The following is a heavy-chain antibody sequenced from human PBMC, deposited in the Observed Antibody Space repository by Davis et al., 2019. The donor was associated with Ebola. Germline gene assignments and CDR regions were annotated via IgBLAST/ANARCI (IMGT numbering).Heavy chain of an antibody. J-gene: IGHJ6*04. Sequence: AASVKVSCKASGYTFTSYAMNWVRQAPGQGLEWMGWINTNTGNPTYAQGFTGRFVFSLDTSVSTAYLQISSLKAEDTAVYYCARLDTFLAAPYYYYYGMDVWGKGTTVTVSS. V-gene: IGHV7-4-1*02. CDR3: ARLDTFLAAPYYYYYGMDV. CDR1: GYTFTSYA. D-gene: IGHD6-13*01. CDR2: INTNTGNP.